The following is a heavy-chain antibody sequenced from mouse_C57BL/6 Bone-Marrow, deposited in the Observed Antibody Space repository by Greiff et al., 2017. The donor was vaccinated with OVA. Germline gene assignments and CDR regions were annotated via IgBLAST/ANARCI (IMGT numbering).Heavy chain of an antibody. J-gene: IGHJ3*01. D-gene: IGHD1-1*01. V-gene: IGHV1-81*01. Sequence: VQLQESGAELARPGASVKLSCKASGYTFTSYGISWVKQRTGQGLEWIGEIYPRSGNTYYNEKFKGKATLTADKSSSTAYMELRSLTSEDSAVYFCARERGITGFADWGQGTLVTVSA. CDR3: ARERGITGFAD. CDR1: GYTFTSYG. CDR2: IYPRSGNT.